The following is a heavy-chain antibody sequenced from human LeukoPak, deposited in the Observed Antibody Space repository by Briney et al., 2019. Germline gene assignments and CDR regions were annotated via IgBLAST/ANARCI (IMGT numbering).Heavy chain of an antibody. CDR2: INPNSGGT. J-gene: IGHJ4*02. V-gene: IGHV1-2*02. D-gene: IGHD3-22*01. CDR3: ARADMSSGYTPNDY. CDR1: GYTFTDYY. Sequence: ASVKVSCKASGYTFTDYYIHWVRQAPGQGRDWMGWINPNSGGTSYAQNFQGRVTMTRDTYISTAYMELSRLRSDDTAVYYCARADMSSGYTPNDYWGQGTLVTVSS.